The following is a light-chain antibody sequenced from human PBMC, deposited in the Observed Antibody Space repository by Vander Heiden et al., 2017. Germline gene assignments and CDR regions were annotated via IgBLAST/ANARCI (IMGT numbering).Light chain of an antibody. CDR2: DAS. Sequence: EIVLTQSPGTLSSSPGERATLSCRASQTVNRYLAWYQQKPGQAPRLLIYDASNRATGLPARFSGSGSGTDFTLTISSLEPEDFAVYYCTQRSTWPVTFGQGTRLEIK. CDR1: QTVNRY. V-gene: IGKV3-11*01. CDR3: TQRSTWPVT. J-gene: IGKJ5*01.